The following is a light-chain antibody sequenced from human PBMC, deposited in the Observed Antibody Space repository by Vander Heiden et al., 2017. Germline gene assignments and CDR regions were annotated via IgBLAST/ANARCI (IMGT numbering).Light chain of an antibody. CDR1: QSVGSN. J-gene: IGKJ1*01. V-gene: IGKV3-15*01. CDR3: QPENNYPLT. Sequence: EIVTTQSAATVLTSTGQRAPLSCRASQSVGSNLAWYQQKPGQAPRLRIYSASTRATGIPARFSGSGSGTEFTLTLSSLQSEGFAVYYCQPENNYPLTFGRGTKVEIK. CDR2: SAS.